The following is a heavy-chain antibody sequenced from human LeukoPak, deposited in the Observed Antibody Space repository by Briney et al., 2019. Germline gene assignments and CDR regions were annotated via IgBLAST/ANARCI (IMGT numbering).Heavy chain of an antibody. CDR3: AKDPRSSTRTYFDY. CDR1: GFIFSSYG. D-gene: IGHD2-2*01. CDR2: ISYDGSNK. V-gene: IGHV3-30*18. J-gene: IGHJ4*02. Sequence: PGGSLRLSCAASGFIFSSYGMHWARQAPGKGLEWAAVISYDGSNKYYADSVKGRFTISRDNSKNTLNLQMNSLRVEDTAVYYCAKDPRSSTRTYFDYWGQGTLVTVSS.